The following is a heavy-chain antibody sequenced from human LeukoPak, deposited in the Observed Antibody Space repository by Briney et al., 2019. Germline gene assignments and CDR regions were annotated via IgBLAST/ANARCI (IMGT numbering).Heavy chain of an antibody. Sequence: SVKVSCKASGGTFSGYAISWVRQAPGQGLEWMGGIIPIFGTANYAQKFQGRVTITADESTSTAYMELSSLRSEDTAVYYCGGGLFGVLYYYGMDVWGQGTTVTVSS. CDR3: GGGLFGVLYYYGMDV. J-gene: IGHJ6*02. V-gene: IGHV1-69*01. CDR1: GGTFSGYA. D-gene: IGHD3-3*01. CDR2: IIPIFGTA.